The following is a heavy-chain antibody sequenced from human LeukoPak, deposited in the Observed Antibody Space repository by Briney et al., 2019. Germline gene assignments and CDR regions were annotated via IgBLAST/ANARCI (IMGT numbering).Heavy chain of an antibody. CDR3: AKTRDTVLNEY. CDR1: GYIFINYG. J-gene: IGHJ4*02. CDR2: ISPYNGHT. V-gene: IGHV1-18*01. D-gene: IGHD3-10*01. Sequence: ASVKVSCKASGYIFINYGISWVRQAPGQGLERMGWISPYNGHTNYEPNLQDRLTMTTDTSTSTAYMELRSLTSDDTAVYYCAKTRDTVLNEYWGQGTLVTVSS.